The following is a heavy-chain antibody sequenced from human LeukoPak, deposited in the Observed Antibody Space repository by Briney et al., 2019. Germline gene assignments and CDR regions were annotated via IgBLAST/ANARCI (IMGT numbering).Heavy chain of an antibody. Sequence: PGGSLRLSCAASGFTFSSYEMNWVRQAPGKGLEWVSYISSSGSTIYYADSVKGRFTISRDNAKNSLYPQMNSLRAEDTAVYYCAREAAAGIDYWGQGTLVTVSS. CDR2: ISSSGSTI. V-gene: IGHV3-48*03. CDR3: AREAAAGIDY. CDR1: GFTFSSYE. D-gene: IGHD6-13*01. J-gene: IGHJ4*02.